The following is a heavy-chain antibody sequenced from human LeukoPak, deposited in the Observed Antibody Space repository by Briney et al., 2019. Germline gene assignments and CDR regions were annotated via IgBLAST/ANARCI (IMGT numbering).Heavy chain of an antibody. CDR2: ISHSGST. J-gene: IGHJ3*02. CDR1: GGSISSSNW. V-gene: IGHV4-4*02. CDR3: ARVYSSGWPYCFDI. D-gene: IGHD6-19*01. Sequence: SETLSLTCAVSGGSISSSNWWSWVRQPPGKGPEWIGEISHSGSTNYNPSLKSRVTISVDKSKNQFSLKLSSVTAADTAVYYCARVYSSGWPYCFDIWGQGTMATVSS.